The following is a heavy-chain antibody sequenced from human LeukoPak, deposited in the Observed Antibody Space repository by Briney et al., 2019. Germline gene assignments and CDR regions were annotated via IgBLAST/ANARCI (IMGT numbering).Heavy chain of an antibody. CDR1: GFTFSSHA. D-gene: IGHD2-15*01. Sequence: GGSLRLSCAASGFTFSSHAMGWVRQAPGKGLEWVSSISDTGGDTFYANSVKGRFAISRDNVKNTLYLQMNSLRAEDTAVYYCTKRGAYGSGRSYFFEFWGQGTLVTVSS. V-gene: IGHV3-23*01. CDR2: ISDTGGDT. CDR3: TKRGAYGSGRSYFFEF. J-gene: IGHJ4*02.